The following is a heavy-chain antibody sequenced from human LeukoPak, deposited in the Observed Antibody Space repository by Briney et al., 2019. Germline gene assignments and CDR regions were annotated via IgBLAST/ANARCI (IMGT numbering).Heavy chain of an antibody. CDR2: ISYDGSNK. CDR1: GFTFSSYA. J-gene: IGHJ4*02. V-gene: IGHV3-30-3*01. Sequence: GGSLRLSCAASGFTFSSYAMHWVRQAPGKGLEWVAVISYDGSNKYYADSVKGRFTISRDNSKNTLYLQMNSPRAEDTAVYYCARDPRYYDSSGYLDYWGQGTLVTVSS. CDR3: ARDPRYYDSSGYLDY. D-gene: IGHD3-22*01.